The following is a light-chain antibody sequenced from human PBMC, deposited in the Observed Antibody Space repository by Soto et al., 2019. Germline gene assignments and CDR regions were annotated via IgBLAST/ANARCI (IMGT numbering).Light chain of an antibody. CDR3: SSYTSSNTYV. CDR1: SSDVGGYNY. CDR2: EVS. V-gene: IGLV2-14*01. Sequence: QSALTQPASLSGSPGQSITISCTGTSSDVGGYNYVSWYQQHPGKAPKLMICEVSNRPSGVSNRFSGSKSGNTASLTISGLQAEDETDYHCSSYTSSNTYVFGTGTKVTVL. J-gene: IGLJ1*01.